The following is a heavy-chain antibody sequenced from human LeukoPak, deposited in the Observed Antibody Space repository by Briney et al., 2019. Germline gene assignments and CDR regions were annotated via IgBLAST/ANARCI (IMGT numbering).Heavy chain of an antibody. Sequence: SVKVSCKASGGTFSSYTISWVRQAPGQGLEWMGRIIPILGIADYAQKFQGRVTITADKSTSTAYMELSSLRSEDTAVYYCARGYDFWSGRPNWFDPWGQGTLVTVSS. J-gene: IGHJ5*02. D-gene: IGHD3-3*01. CDR3: ARGYDFWSGRPNWFDP. CDR2: IIPILGIA. V-gene: IGHV1-69*02. CDR1: GGTFSSYT.